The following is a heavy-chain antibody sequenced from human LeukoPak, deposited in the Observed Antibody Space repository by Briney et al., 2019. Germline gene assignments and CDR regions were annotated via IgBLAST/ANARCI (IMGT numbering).Heavy chain of an antibody. Sequence: SEALSLTCTVPGGSISSYYWSWIRQRPGKVLERIGYMYYIGSTFHNPSLKSRVSTSLDPPTNQFSLRLSSVTAADTAVYYCATPYCGTISCLDVFDIWGQETMVTVSS. D-gene: IGHD2-21*01. CDR3: ATPYCGTISCLDVFDI. CDR1: GGSISSYY. V-gene: IGHV4-59*06. J-gene: IGHJ3*02. CDR2: MYYIGST.